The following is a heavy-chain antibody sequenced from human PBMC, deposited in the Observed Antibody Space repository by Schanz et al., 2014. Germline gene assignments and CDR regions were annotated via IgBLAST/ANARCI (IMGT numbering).Heavy chain of an antibody. J-gene: IGHJ4*02. V-gene: IGHV3-30*04. D-gene: IGHD2-2*01. Sequence: QVQLVESGGGVVQPGRSLRLSCAASGFTFSSYAMHWVRQAPGRGLQWVAIITYDGSNTYHADSVKGRFTISRDNSKNTLYLQMNSLRAEDTAVYYCIRGDIMVVPVAHFWGQGILVTVSS. CDR1: GFTFSSYA. CDR2: ITYDGSNT. CDR3: IRGDIMVVPVAHF.